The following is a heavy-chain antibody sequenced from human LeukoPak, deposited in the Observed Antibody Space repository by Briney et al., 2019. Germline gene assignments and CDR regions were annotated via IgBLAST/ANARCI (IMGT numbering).Heavy chain of an antibody. CDR3: ASSYSSSGYFDY. Sequence: SVKVSCKASGGTFSSYAISWVRQAPGQGLEWMGGIIPIFGTADYAQKFQGRVTITADESTSTAYMELSSLRSEDTAVYYCASSYSSSGYFDYWGQGTLVTVSS. V-gene: IGHV1-69*01. D-gene: IGHD6-13*01. CDR1: GGTFSSYA. J-gene: IGHJ4*02. CDR2: IIPIFGTA.